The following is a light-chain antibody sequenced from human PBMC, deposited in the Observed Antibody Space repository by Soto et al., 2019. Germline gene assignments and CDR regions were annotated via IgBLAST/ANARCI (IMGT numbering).Light chain of an antibody. CDR2: DVT. Sequence: QSALTQSPSASGSPGQSVTISFTGTSIDIGGYNSVSWYQQHPGKAPKVMIYDVTKRPSGVPDRFSGSKSGNTASLTVSALQAEDEADYYCSTFTEGNNSVLATGTKVTVL. CDR3: STFTEGNNSV. J-gene: IGLJ1*01. V-gene: IGLV2-8*01. CDR1: SIDIGGYNS.